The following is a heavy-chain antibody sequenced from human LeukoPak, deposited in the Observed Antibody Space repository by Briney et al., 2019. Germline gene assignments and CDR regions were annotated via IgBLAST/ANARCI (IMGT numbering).Heavy chain of an antibody. CDR1: GYSISSGYY. V-gene: IGHV4-38-2*01. J-gene: IGHJ4*02. CDR2: IYHSGST. D-gene: IGHD6-19*01. CDR3: ARGAYSSGWYINEYYFDY. Sequence: PSETLSLTCAVSGYSISSGYYWGWIRQPPGKGLEWIGSIYHSGSTYYNPSLKIRVTISVDTPKNQFSLKLSSVTAADTAVYYCARGAYSSGWYINEYYFDYWGQGTLVTVSS.